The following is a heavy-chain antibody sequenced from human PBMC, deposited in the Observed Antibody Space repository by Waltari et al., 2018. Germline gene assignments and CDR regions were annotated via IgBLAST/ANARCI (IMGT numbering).Heavy chain of an antibody. CDR2: YSGK. CDR1: GGSISGYY. CDR3: VRSYTVTTTPSAGY. D-gene: IGHD4-17*01. Sequence: QVQLQESGPGLVKPSETLSLTCTVFGGSISGYYWSRIRQPPGKGLEWIGYSGKKYNPSLKSRVTISLDTAKNQFSLTLNAMTAADAAVYYCVRSYTVTTTPSAGYWGQGILVTVSS. J-gene: IGHJ4*02. V-gene: IGHV4-59*01.